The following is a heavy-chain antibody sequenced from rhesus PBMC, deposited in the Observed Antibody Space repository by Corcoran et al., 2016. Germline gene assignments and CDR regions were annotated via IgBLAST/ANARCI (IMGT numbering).Heavy chain of an antibody. CDR2: ISGGSGST. CDR3: AREAAGTRSDRFDV. Sequence: QVQLQESGPGLVKPSEPLPLTCAVSGASISSNYWTWIPPPPRKGLEWIGYISGGSGSTTYNPSLMSRVTISKDTSKNQFSLKLNSVTAADTAVYYCAREAAGTRSDRFDVWGAGVLVSVSS. D-gene: IGHD6-25*01. CDR1: GASISSNY. V-gene: IGHV4-147*01. J-gene: IGHJ5-1*01.